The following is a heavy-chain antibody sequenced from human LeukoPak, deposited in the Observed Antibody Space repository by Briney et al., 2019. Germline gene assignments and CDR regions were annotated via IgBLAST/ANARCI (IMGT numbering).Heavy chain of an antibody. J-gene: IGHJ4*02. CDR3: AKDEVGGHFEY. CDR2: INSGSSTI. V-gene: IGHV3-48*04. CDR1: GFTFSRNS. Sequence: GRSLRLSCAASGFTFSRNSMNWVRQAPGKGLEWVSFINSGSSTIYYADSVKGRFTISRDNAKNSVSLQMNNVRADDTAVYYCAKDEVGGHFEYWGQGILVTVSS.